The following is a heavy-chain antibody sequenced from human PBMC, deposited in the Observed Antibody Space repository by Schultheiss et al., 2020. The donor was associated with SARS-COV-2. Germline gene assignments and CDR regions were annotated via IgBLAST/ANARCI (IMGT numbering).Heavy chain of an antibody. Sequence: GESLKISCAASGFTFSNFAMSWVRQAPGKGLEWVSAISGSGDNTYYADSVKGRFTISRDNSQNTLYLQMHSLRAEDTALYYCAKGTGGGSYYDYWGQGTLVTVSS. J-gene: IGHJ4*02. CDR1: GFTFSNFA. D-gene: IGHD2-15*01. CDR3: AKGTGGGSYYDY. CDR2: ISGSGDNT. V-gene: IGHV3-23*01.